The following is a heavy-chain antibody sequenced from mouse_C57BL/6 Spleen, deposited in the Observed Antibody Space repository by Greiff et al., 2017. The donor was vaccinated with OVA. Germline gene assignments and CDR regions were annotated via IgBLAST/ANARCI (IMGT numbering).Heavy chain of an antibody. CDR1: GYTFTEYT. CDR2: FYPGSGSI. Sequence: QVQLKESGAELVKPGASVKLSCKASGYTFTEYTIHWVKQRSGQGLEWIGWFYPGSGSIKYNEKFKDKATLTADKSSSTVYMELSRLTSEDSAVYVCARHEEGKKTAQATGYAMDYWGQGTSVTVSS. V-gene: IGHV1-62-2*01. D-gene: IGHD3-2*02. CDR3: ARHEEGKKTAQATGYAMDY. J-gene: IGHJ4*01.